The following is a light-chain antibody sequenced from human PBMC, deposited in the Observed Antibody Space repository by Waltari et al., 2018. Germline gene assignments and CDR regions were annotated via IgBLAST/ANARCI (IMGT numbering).Light chain of an antibody. V-gene: IGLV1-40*01. CDR1: SSNIGAGHD. J-gene: IGLJ3*02. CDR2: GNS. Sequence: QSVLTQPPSVSGAPGQRVTICCTGSSSNIGAGHDVHWYQQLPGTAPNLLIYGNSNRPSGVPDRFSGSKSGTSASLAITGLQAEDEADYYCQSYDSSLSGWVFGGGTKLTVL. CDR3: QSYDSSLSGWV.